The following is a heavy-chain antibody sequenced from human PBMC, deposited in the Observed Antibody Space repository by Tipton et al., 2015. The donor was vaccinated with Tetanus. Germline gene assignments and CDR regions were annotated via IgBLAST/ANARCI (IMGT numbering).Heavy chain of an antibody. CDR2: VYYTGST. D-gene: IGHD6-13*01. V-gene: IGHV4-59*02. J-gene: IGHJ4*02. CDR3: AGVTAQRTELYFDH. Sequence: LRLSCTVSGDSVSGYYWSWIRQPPGKGLEWIGYVYYTGSTNHNPSLKSRVTISMDMSKNQISLQLTSVTAADTAVYFCAGVTAQRTELYFDHWGQGTLVTVSS. CDR1: GDSVSGYY.